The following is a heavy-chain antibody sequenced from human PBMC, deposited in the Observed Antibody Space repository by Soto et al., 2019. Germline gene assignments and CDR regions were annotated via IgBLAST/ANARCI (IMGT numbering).Heavy chain of an antibody. J-gene: IGHJ4*02. CDR1: GFPFAPST. CDR3: AKRDVPHSTSNAYGYDH. Sequence: EVQLLQSGGGLVQPGGSLTLSCGVSGFPFAPSTMSWVRQAPGKGLEWVSTISVSVGSTYSADSVQGRFTVSSDISDNSLFLRMTSLTADDTAVYFCAKRDVPHSTSNAYGYDHWGRGVLVTVSS. CDR2: ISVSVGST. D-gene: IGHD6-25*01. V-gene: IGHV3-23*01.